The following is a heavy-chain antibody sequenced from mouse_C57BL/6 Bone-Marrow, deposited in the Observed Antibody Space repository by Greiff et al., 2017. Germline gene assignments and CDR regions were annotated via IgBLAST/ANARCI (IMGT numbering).Heavy chain of an antibody. D-gene: IGHD1-1*01. J-gene: IGHJ3*01. Sequence: VKLMESGAELARPGASVKLSCTASGYTFTSYGISWVQQRTGQGLEWIGEIYPRSGNTYYNEKFKGRATLTADKSSSTAYMELRSLTSEDSAVYFCAPSSYYYGSSYGAYWGQGTLVTVSA. CDR3: APSSYYYGSSYGAY. V-gene: IGHV1-81*01. CDR1: GYTFTSYG. CDR2: IYPRSGNT.